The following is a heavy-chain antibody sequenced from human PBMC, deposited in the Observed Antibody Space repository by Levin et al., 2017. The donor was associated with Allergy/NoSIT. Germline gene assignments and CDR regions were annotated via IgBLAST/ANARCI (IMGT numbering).Heavy chain of an antibody. J-gene: IGHJ4*02. CDR1: GFTFSTNA. D-gene: IGHD6-13*01. V-gene: IGHV3-23*01. CDR3: TKEHWQQLHDY. Sequence: GGSLRLSCAASGFTFSTNALAWVRQAPGRGLEWVSTISDNGGSTYYADSVKGRFTISRDNSKSTLYLQMNSLRVEDTAVYYGTKEHWQQLHDYWGQGTLITVSS. CDR2: ISDNGGST.